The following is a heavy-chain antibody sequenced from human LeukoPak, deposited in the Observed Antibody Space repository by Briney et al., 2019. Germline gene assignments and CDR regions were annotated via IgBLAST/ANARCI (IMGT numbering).Heavy chain of an antibody. V-gene: IGHV4-59*11. CDR2: IYYTGST. CDR1: RGSISRHS. Sequence: PSETLSLTCTVSRGSISRHSWSWIRQPPGKGLERVGYIYYTGSTHYTPSLKSRVTLSVDTSKNQFSLKLSSVTAADTAVYYCAGHLAWAFYIWGQGTMRTVSS. CDR3: AGHLAWAFYI. J-gene: IGHJ3*02.